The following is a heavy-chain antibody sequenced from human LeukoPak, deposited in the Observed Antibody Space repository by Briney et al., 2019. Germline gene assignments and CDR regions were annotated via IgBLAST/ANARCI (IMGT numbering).Heavy chain of an antibody. J-gene: IGHJ4*02. V-gene: IGHV1-69-2*01. CDR1: GYTFTDYY. Sequence: AAPVKVSCKVSGYTFTDYYMHWVQQAPGKGLEWLGLVDPEDGETIYAEKFQGRVTITADTSTDTAYMELSSLRSEDTAVYYCSTLTAAAGTGFDYWGQGTPVTVSS. CDR3: STLTAAAGTGFDY. CDR2: VDPEDGET. D-gene: IGHD6-13*01.